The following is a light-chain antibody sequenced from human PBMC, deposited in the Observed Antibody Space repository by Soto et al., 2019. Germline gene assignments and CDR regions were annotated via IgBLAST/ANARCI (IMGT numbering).Light chain of an antibody. CDR2: RNN. J-gene: IGLJ3*02. Sequence: QSVLTQPPSASGTPGQRVTISCSGSSSNIGSNYVYWYQQLPGTAPKLLIYRNNQRPSGVPDRFSGSKSGTSASLAISGLRSEDEADYYCAAWDDSLSVNWVFGGGTKLPVL. V-gene: IGLV1-47*01. CDR1: SSNIGSNY. CDR3: AAWDDSLSVNWV.